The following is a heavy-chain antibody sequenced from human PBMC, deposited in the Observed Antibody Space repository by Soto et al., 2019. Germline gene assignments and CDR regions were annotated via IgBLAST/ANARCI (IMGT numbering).Heavy chain of an antibody. V-gene: IGHV3-23*01. CDR1: GFTFSSYA. Sequence: EVQLSESGGGLVQPGGSLTLSCAASGFTFSSYAMSWARQAPGKGLESVSSISVSGATHYADSVKGRFTISRDNSKNSLYLQMNSLRAEDTALYYCAKNYFFDSWAQGILVTV. CDR2: ISVSGAT. J-gene: IGHJ4*02. CDR3: AKNYFFDS.